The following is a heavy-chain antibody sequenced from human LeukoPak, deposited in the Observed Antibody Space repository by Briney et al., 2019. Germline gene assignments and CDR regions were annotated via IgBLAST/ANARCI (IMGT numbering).Heavy chain of an antibody. V-gene: IGHV1-69*13. CDR2: IIPIFGTA. J-gene: IGHJ4*02. CDR1: GGTFSSYA. CDR3: ARTPEAYCGGDCYYDY. D-gene: IGHD2-21*02. Sequence: GASVKVSCKASGGTFSSYAISWVRQAPGQGLEWMGGIIPIFGTANYAQKFQGRVTITADESTCTAYMELSSLRSEDTAVYYCARTPEAYCGGDCYYDYWGQGTLVTVSS.